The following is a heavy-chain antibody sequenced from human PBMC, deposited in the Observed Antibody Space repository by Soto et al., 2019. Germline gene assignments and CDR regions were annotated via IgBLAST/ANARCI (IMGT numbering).Heavy chain of an antibody. V-gene: IGHV4-4*02. CDR3: ARVVLSITRGAFDA. CDR1: GGSISSSHW. Sequence: QVQLQESGPGLVKPSGTLSLTCAVSGGSISSSHWWTWVRPSPGKGLEYIGEISHSGTSNSNPSLKSRVTLAVDRSKNHFSLTLTSVPAADTAVYYCARVVLSITRGAFDAWGQGTPGIVSS. D-gene: IGHD1-20*01. J-gene: IGHJ3*01. CDR2: ISHSGTS.